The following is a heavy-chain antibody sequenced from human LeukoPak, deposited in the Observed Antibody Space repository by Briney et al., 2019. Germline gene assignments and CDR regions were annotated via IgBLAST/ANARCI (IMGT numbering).Heavy chain of an antibody. Sequence: SETLSLTCTVSGASISSYYWSWIRQPPGKGLEWIGYIYFNGNTNYNPSLESRGTMSVETSKNQFSPKLSSVTAADTAVYYCARHDSTSWYNYFDYWGQGILVTVSS. V-gene: IGHV4-59*08. CDR3: ARHDSTSWYNYFDY. CDR2: IYFNGNT. CDR1: GASISSYY. J-gene: IGHJ4*02. D-gene: IGHD2-2*01.